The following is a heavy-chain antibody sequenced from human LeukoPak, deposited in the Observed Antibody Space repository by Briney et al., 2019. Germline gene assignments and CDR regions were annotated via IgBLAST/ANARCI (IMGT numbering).Heavy chain of an antibody. CDR2: IYYSGTT. CDR1: GGSISSSSYY. D-gene: IGHD7-27*01. CDR3: ARPKKLNWVNDAFDI. Sequence: SETLSLICTVSGGSISSSSYYWGWIRQPPGKGLEWIGSIYYSGTTYYNPSLKSRVTISVDTSKNQFSLKLSSVTAADTAVYYCARPKKLNWVNDAFDIWGQGTLVTVSS. V-gene: IGHV4-39*01. J-gene: IGHJ3*02.